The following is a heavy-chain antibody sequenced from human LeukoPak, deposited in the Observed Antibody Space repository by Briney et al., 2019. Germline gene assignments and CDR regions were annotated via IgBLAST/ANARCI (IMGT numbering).Heavy chain of an antibody. Sequence: GGSLRLSCAASGFTFNSYGMHWVRQAPGKGLEWVSSISSSSSYIYYADSVKGRFTISRDNAKNSLYLQMNSLRAEDTAVYYCAREYGSGSSLDYWGQGTLVTVSS. D-gene: IGHD3-10*01. V-gene: IGHV3-21*01. CDR1: GFTFNSYG. CDR3: AREYGSGSSLDY. CDR2: ISSSSSYI. J-gene: IGHJ4*02.